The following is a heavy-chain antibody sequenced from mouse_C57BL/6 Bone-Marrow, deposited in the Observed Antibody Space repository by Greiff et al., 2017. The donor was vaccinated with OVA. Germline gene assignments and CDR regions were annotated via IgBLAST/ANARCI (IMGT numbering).Heavy chain of an antibody. CDR1: GYTFTSYW. Sequence: QVQLKQPGAELVKPGASVKMSCKASGYTFTSYWITWVKQTPGQGLEWIGDIYPGSGSTNYTEKFKSKATLSVDSSSSTAYMQLSSLKSEDSAVYYCARWEDYCGSSYVYYAMDYWGQGTSVTVSS. V-gene: IGHV1-55*01. J-gene: IGHJ4*01. CDR3: ARWEDYCGSSYVYYAMDY. D-gene: IGHD1-1*01. CDR2: IYPGSGST.